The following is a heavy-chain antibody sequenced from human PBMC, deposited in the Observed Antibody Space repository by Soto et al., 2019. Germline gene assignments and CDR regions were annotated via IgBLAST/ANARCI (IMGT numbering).Heavy chain of an antibody. CDR3: ASPFHLYGGFDP. J-gene: IGHJ5*02. Sequence: SETLSLTCTVSGGSISSSSYYWGWIRQPPGKGLEWIGSIYYSGNTYYNPSLKSRVTISVDTSKNQFSLKLSSVTAADTAVYYCASPFHLYGGFDPWGQGTLVTVSS. V-gene: IGHV4-39*01. CDR2: IYYSGNT. CDR1: GGSISSSSYY. D-gene: IGHD2-8*01.